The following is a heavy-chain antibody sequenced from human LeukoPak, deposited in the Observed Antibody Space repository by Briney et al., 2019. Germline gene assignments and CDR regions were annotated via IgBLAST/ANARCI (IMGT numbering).Heavy chain of an antibody. CDR2: IYTSGST. CDR1: GGSISSYY. Sequence: SETLSLTCTVSGGSISSYYWSWIRQPAGKGLEWIGRIYTSGSTNYNPSLKSRVTISVDTSKNQFSLKLSSVTAADTAVYYCARGTTVTTVFHRSKQYYFDYWGQGTLVTVSS. J-gene: IGHJ4*02. V-gene: IGHV4-4*07. CDR3: ARGTTVTTVFHRSKQYYFDY. D-gene: IGHD4-17*01.